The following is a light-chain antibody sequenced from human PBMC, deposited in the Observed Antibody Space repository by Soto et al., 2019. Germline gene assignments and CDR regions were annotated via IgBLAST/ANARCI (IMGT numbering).Light chain of an antibody. V-gene: IGKV1-39*01. CDR3: QQSYSTPWT. CDR1: QRISTH. CDR2: AAS. Sequence: IHMTQSPSTLSGSVLYRVSITCLASQRISTHLNWYHQKPGKAPKLLIYAASSLQSGVPSRFSGSGSGTDFTLTISSLQPEDFATYYCQQSYSTPWTFGQGTKVDIK. J-gene: IGKJ1*01.